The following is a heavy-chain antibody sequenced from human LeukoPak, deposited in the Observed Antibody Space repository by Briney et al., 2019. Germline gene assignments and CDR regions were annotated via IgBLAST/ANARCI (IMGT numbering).Heavy chain of an antibody. Sequence: GGSLRLSCAASGFTFSSYGMNWVRQAPGKGLEWVSAISGVGSITYYADSVRGRFTISRDNSKSTLYLQMNSLRAEDTAVYYCVRACSGGKCYKGAFDIWGQGTMVTVSS. CDR3: VRACSGGKCYKGAFDI. D-gene: IGHD2-15*01. CDR2: ISGVGSIT. CDR1: GFTFSSYG. V-gene: IGHV3-23*01. J-gene: IGHJ3*02.